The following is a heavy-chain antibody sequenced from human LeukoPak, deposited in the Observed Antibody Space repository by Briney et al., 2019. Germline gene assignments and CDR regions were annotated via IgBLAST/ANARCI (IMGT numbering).Heavy chain of an antibody. Sequence: PGGSLRLSCAASGFTFSSYSMNWVRQAPGKGLAWVSSISSSSYIYYADSVKGRFTISRDNARNSLYLQMNSLRAEDTAVYYCARDILGSQTPFDYWGQGTLVTVSS. CDR2: ISSSSYI. V-gene: IGHV3-21*01. CDR1: GFTFSSYS. CDR3: ARDILGSQTPFDY. D-gene: IGHD1-26*01. J-gene: IGHJ4*02.